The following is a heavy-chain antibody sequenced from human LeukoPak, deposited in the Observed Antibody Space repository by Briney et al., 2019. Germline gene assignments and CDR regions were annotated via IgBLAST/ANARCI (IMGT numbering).Heavy chain of an antibody. CDR3: ARDRYYYDSSGYYRSGGMDV. J-gene: IGHJ6*02. CDR1: GYTFTDYY. Sequence: ASVKVSCKASGYTFTDYYIHWVRQAPGQGLEWMGWINPDSGDTAYAQEFQGRVTMTRDTSISTAYMELSRLRSDDTAVYYCARDRYYYDSSGYYRSGGMDVWGQGTTVTVSS. V-gene: IGHV1-2*02. CDR2: INPDSGDT. D-gene: IGHD3-22*01.